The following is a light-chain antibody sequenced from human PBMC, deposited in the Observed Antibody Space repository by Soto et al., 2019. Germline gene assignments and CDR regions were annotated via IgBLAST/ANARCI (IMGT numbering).Light chain of an antibody. J-gene: IGLJ3*02. CDR1: SSDVGGYNY. CDR3: CSYAGSYTLV. Sequence: QSVLTQPRSVSGSPGQSVTISCTGTSSDVGGYNYVSWYQQHPGKAPKLMIDDVSQRPSGVPDRFSGSKSGDTASLTISGLQAEDEADYYCCSYAGSYTLVFGGGTQLTVL. CDR2: DVS. V-gene: IGLV2-11*01.